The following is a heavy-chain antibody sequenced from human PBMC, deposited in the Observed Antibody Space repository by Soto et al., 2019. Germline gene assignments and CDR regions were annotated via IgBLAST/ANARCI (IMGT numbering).Heavy chain of an antibody. CDR3: AREEEAFDI. V-gene: IGHV3-66*01. CDR1: GLTVTSNY. J-gene: IGHJ3*02. CDR2: IYAGDNA. Sequence: EVQLVQSGGGSVQPGGSLRLSCAASGLTVTSNYMNWVRRVPGKGLEWVSVIYAGDNAYYADSVRGRFTVSRDNSKNTLYLQMSSLRAEDTAVYYCAREEEAFDIWGQGTMVTVSS.